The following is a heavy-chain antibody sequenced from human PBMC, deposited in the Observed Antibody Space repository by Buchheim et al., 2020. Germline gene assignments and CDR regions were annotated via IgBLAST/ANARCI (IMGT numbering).Heavy chain of an antibody. V-gene: IGHV3-30-3*01. D-gene: IGHD3-9*01. J-gene: IGHJ4*02. CDR3: ARVMERRNWFSLSLDY. CDR2: ISYDGSNK. CDR1: GFTFSSYA. Sequence: QVQLVESGGGVVQPGRSLRLSCAASGFTFSSYAMHWVRQAPGKGLEWVAVISYDGSNKYYADSVKGRFTISRDNSKNTLYLQMNSLRAEDTAVYYCARVMERRNWFSLSLDYWGQGTL.